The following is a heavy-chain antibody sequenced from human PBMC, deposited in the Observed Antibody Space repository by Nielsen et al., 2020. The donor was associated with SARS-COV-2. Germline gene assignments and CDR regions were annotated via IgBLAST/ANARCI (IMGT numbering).Heavy chain of an antibody. CDR3: ARDGYSGSYLGY. CDR2: INSDGSRS. V-gene: IGHV3-74*01. Sequence: GESLKISCAGSGFTFSSYYMNWVRQAPGKGLMWVSRINSDGSRSAYADAVKGRFTISRDNAKNTVYLQMDDLRPEDTALYYCARDGYSGSYLGYWGQGTLVTVSS. D-gene: IGHD1-26*01. CDR1: GFTFSSYY. J-gene: IGHJ4*02.